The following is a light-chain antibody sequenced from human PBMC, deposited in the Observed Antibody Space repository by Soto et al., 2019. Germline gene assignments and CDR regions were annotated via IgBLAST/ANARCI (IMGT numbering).Light chain of an antibody. Sequence: DIQMTQSPSSLSASVGDRVTITCRASQSISSYLNWYQQKPGKAPKLLIYAASSLQSGVPSRFSGSGSGTDFTLTISSLQPEDFATYSCQQCYSTPLTFGQGTK. CDR3: QQCYSTPLT. CDR2: AAS. CDR1: QSISSY. J-gene: IGKJ2*01. V-gene: IGKV1-39*01.